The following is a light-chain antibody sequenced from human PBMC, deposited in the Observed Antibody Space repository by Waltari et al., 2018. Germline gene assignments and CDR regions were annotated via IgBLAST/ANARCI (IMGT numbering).Light chain of an antibody. CDR1: RSDVGGYNY. J-gene: IGLJ3*02. CDR2: EVS. V-gene: IGLV2-14*01. CDR3: SSYTSSSTL. Sequence: QSALTQPASVSGSPGQSITISCTGTRSDVGGYNYVPWYQQHPGKAPKLMIYEVSNRPSGVSNRFSGSKSGNTASLTISGLQAEDEADYYCSSYTSSSTLFGGGTKLTVL.